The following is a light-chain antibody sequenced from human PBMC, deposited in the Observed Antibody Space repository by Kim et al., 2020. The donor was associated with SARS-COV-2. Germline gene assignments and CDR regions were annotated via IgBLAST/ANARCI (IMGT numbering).Light chain of an antibody. CDR2: KAS. CDR1: HSITDF. Sequence: IGDRVTISCRASHSITDFLAWYQQRPGKAPRLLIYKASTLESGVSSRFSGSGYGTEFILTINSLQPNDSATYYCQQYTTYSEMWTFGQGTKVDIK. V-gene: IGKV1-5*03. CDR3: QQYTTYSEMWT. J-gene: IGKJ1*01.